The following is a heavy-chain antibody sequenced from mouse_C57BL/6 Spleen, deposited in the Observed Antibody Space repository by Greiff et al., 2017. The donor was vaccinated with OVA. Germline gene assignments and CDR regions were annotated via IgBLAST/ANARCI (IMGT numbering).Heavy chain of an antibody. D-gene: IGHD2-1*01. CDR3: ARRNPLYGNSFDY. CDR1: GYTFTDYN. CDR2: INPNNGGT. J-gene: IGHJ2*01. Sequence: EVHLVESGPELVKPGASVKMSCKASGYTFTDYNMHWVKQSHGKSLEWIGYINPNNGGTSYNQKFKGKATLTVNKSSSTAYMELRSLTSEDSAVYYCARRNPLYGNSFDYWGQGTTLTVSS. V-gene: IGHV1-22*01.